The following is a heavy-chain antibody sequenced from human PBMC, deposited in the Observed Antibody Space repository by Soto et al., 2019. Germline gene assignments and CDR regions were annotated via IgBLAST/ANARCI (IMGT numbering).Heavy chain of an antibody. CDR2: TYYRSKWYN. V-gene: IGHV6-1*01. J-gene: IGHJ5*02. Sequence: SQTLSLSCAISGDSVSSNSAAWNCIRQSPSRGLEWLGRTYYRSKWYNDYAVSVKSRITINPDTSKNQFSLQLNSVTPEDTAVYYCARDRGSSWYEADPFGWFDPWGQGTLVTVSS. D-gene: IGHD6-13*01. CDR1: GDSVSSNSAA. CDR3: ARDRGSSWYEADPFGWFDP.